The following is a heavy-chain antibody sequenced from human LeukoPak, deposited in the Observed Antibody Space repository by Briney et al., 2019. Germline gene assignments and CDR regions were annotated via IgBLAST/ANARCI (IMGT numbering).Heavy chain of an antibody. CDR1: GGSISGYY. Sequence: SETLSLTCTVSGGSISGYYWSWIRQPPGTGLEYIGYISYSGSTNYNPSLNSRVTMSVDTSKNQFSLRLTSVTAADTAVYYCARLGGRRETYGWLGPWGQGTLVTVSS. V-gene: IGHV4-59*01. CDR3: ARLGGRRETYGWLGP. D-gene: IGHD3-16*01. CDR2: ISYSGST. J-gene: IGHJ5*02.